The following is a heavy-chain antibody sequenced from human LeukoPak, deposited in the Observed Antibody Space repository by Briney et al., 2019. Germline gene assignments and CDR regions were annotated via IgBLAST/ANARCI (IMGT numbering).Heavy chain of an antibody. CDR3: ARSALVVPAASRSWVRRSNWFDP. Sequence: SETLSLPCAVYGGSFSGYYWSWIRQPPGKGLEWIGEINHSGSTNYNPSLKSRVTISVDTSKNQFSLKLSSVTAADTAVYYCARSALVVPAASRSWVRRSNWFDPWGQGTLVTVSS. V-gene: IGHV4-34*01. CDR2: INHSGST. CDR1: GGSFSGYY. J-gene: IGHJ5*02. D-gene: IGHD2-2*01.